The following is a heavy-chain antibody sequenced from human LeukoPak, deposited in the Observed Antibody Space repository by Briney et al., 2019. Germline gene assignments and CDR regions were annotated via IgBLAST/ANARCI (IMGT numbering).Heavy chain of an antibody. D-gene: IGHD1-26*01. Sequence: PSETLSLTCTVSGGSISSYFWSWLRQPAGKGLEWIGRIYTSGSTNYNPSLKSRVTISVDTSKNQFSLKLSSVTAADTAVYYCATEGFVGARVRDIWGQGTMVTVSS. V-gene: IGHV4-4*07. J-gene: IGHJ3*02. CDR1: GGSISSYF. CDR3: ATEGFVGARVRDI. CDR2: IYTSGST.